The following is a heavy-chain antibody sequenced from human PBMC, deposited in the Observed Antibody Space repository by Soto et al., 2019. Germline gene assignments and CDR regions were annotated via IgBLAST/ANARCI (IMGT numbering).Heavy chain of an antibody. J-gene: IGHJ6*02. CDR1: GFTFSSYG. D-gene: IGHD3-9*01. CDR3: AGDPSPGIRYFDYPMDV. V-gene: IGHV3-33*01. Sequence: GGSLRLSCAASGFTFSSYGMHWVRQAPGKGLEWVAVIWYDGSSKYYADAVKGRFTISRDNSKNPLYLQMNSLRAEDTAGYYCAGDPSPGIRYFDYPMDVWGQGTTVTVSS. CDR2: IWYDGSSK.